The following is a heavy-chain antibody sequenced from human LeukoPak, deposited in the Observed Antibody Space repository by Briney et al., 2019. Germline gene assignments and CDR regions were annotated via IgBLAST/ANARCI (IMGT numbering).Heavy chain of an antibody. Sequence: GGSLRLSCEVSGXTFSDHYVSWIRQAPGKRLEWVSYISSGSTYTNYADSVEGRFTISRDNAKNSLYLQMNSLRAEDTAVYYCARGDYGGDYFDYWGQGTLVTVSS. V-gene: IGHV3-11*05. CDR3: ARGDYGGDYFDY. D-gene: IGHD4-23*01. CDR1: GXTFSDHY. CDR2: ISSGSTYT. J-gene: IGHJ4*02.